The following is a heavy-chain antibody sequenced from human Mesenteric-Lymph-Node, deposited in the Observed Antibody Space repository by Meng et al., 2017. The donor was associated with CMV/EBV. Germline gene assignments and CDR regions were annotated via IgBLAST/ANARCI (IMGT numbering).Heavy chain of an antibody. Sequence: SGFTFSDYYMSWIRQAPGKGLEWVSYISSSGSTIYYADSVKGRFTISRDNAKNSLYLQMNSLRAEDTAVYYCAREDILTGYDAFDIWGQGTMVTVSS. J-gene: IGHJ3*02. V-gene: IGHV3-11*01. CDR1: GFTFSDYY. D-gene: IGHD3-9*01. CDR2: ISSSGSTI. CDR3: AREDILTGYDAFDI.